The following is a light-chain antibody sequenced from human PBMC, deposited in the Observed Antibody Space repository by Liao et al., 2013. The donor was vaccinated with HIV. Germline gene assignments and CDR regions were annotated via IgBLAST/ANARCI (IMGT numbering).Light chain of an antibody. CDR1: KLGESN. Sequence: SYELTQPPSVSVSPGQTASITCSGDKLGESNACWYQQKPGQSPVLVIYEDTKRPSGIPERFSGSNSGNTANLTISGTQTMDEADYYCQAWDSSTGVFGGGTKLTVL. CDR2: EDT. J-gene: IGLJ2*01. V-gene: IGLV3-1*01. CDR3: QAWDSSTGV.